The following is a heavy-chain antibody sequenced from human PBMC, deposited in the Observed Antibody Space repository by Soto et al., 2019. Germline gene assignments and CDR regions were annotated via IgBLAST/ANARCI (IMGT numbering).Heavy chain of an antibody. CDR1: GGSISSYY. D-gene: IGHD3-10*01. Sequence: SETLSLTCTVSGGSISSYYWSWIRQPPGKGLEWIGYIYYSGSTNYNPSLKSRVTISVDTSKNQFSLKLSYVTAADTAVYYCARLPWEDLWFGELSPRNYYYYMDVWGKGTTVTVSS. V-gene: IGHV4-59*08. J-gene: IGHJ6*03. CDR2: IYYSGST. CDR3: ARLPWEDLWFGELSPRNYYYYMDV.